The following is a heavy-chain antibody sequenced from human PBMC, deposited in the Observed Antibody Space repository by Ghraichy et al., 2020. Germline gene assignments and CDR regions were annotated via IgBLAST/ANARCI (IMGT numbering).Heavy chain of an antibody. Sequence: SQTLSLTCAVYGGSFSGYYWSWIRQPPGKGLEWIREINHSGSTNYNPSLKSRVTISVDTSKNQFSLKLSSVTAADTAVYYCARVRSLGAINFYYYYYGMDVWGQGTTVTVSS. CDR3: ARVRSLGAINFYYYYYGMDV. CDR1: GGSFSGYY. CDR2: INHSGST. D-gene: IGHD1-26*01. V-gene: IGHV4-34*01. J-gene: IGHJ6*02.